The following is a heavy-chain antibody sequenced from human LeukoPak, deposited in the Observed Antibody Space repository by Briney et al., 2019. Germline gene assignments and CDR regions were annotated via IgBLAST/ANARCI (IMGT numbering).Heavy chain of an antibody. CDR3: AKEHCGSTSCHGWREWVDN. V-gene: IGHV1-2*02. J-gene: IGHJ4*02. CDR2: INPDSGAT. CDR1: GYTFTDYY. D-gene: IGHD2-2*01. Sequence: GASVKVSCKASGYTFTDYYIHWVRQAPGQGLEWMGWINPDSGATSYAQKFQGRVTMTRDTSITTAYMDLTRLKSDDTAVYYCAKEHCGSTSCHGWREWVDNWGQGTLVTVSS.